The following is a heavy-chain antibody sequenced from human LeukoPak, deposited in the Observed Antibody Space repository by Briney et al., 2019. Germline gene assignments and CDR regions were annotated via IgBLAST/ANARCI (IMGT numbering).Heavy chain of an antibody. CDR2: ISGSGGST. CDR3: AKSSDAMATGGDDAFDI. J-gene: IGHJ3*02. Sequence: PGGSLRLSCAASGFTFSSYDMSWVRQAPGKGLEWVSAISGSGGSTYYADSVKGRFTISRDNSKNTLYLQMNSLRAEDTAVYYCAKSSDAMATGGDDAFDIWGQGTMVTVSS. D-gene: IGHD5-24*01. V-gene: IGHV3-23*01. CDR1: GFTFSSYD.